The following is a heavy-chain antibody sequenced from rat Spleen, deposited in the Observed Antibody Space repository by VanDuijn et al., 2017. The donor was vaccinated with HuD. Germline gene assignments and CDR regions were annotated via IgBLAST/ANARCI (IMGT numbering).Heavy chain of an antibody. V-gene: IGHV5-29*01. D-gene: IGHD1-4*01. J-gene: IGHJ3*01. CDR3: ARGDPGMG. CDR2: ISYGDSSGHSST. Sequence: EVQLVESGGGLVQPGRSLKLSCAASRFTFSDYGMAWVRQAPTKGLEWVATISYGDSSGHSSTYYRDSVKGRFTISRDNAKNTGYLQMNNLRSEDTAMYYCARGDPGMGWGQGTLVTVSS. CDR1: RFTFSDYG.